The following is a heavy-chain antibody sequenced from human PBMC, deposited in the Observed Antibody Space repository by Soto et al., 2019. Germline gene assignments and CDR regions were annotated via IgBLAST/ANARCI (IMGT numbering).Heavy chain of an antibody. J-gene: IGHJ6*02. CDR1: GYTFTSYD. Sequence: QVQLVQSGAEVKKPGASVKVSCKASGYTFTSYDINWVRQATGQGLEWMGWMNPNSGNTGYAQKFQGRVTMTRNTSISTAYMELSSLRSEDTAVYYCARVLAARPTYSYGMDVWGQGTTVTVSS. D-gene: IGHD6-6*01. CDR2: MNPNSGNT. CDR3: ARVLAARPTYSYGMDV. V-gene: IGHV1-8*01.